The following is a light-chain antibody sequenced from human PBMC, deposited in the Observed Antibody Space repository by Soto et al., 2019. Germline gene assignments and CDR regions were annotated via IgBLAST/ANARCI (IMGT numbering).Light chain of an antibody. CDR3: SSLTTSFTYV. CDR1: SSDVGSFNL. V-gene: IGLV2-14*02. CDR2: EGS. Sequence: QSALTQPASVSGSPGQSITISCAGTSSDVGSFNLVSWYQHHPGKAPKLMIYEGSKRPSGVSNRFSGSKSGNTPSLTISGLQAEDEADYYCSSLTTSFTYVFGTGTKVTVL. J-gene: IGLJ1*01.